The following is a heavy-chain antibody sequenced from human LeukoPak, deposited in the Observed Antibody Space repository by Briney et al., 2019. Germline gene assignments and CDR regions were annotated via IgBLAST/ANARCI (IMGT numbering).Heavy chain of an antibody. Sequence: GSLRLSCAASGFTFSSYEMNWVRQAPGKGLEWIGYIYYSGSTNYNPSLKSRVTISVDTSKNQFSLKLSSVTAADTAVYYCARDPEVDTGTGPRFDYWGQGTLVTVSS. D-gene: IGHD5-18*01. CDR2: IYYSGST. CDR3: ARDPEVDTGTGPRFDY. V-gene: IGHV4-59*12. CDR1: GFTFSSYE. J-gene: IGHJ4*02.